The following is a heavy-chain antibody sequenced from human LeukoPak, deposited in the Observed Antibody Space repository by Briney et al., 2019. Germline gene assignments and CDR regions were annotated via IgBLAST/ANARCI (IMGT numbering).Heavy chain of an antibody. V-gene: IGHV1-69*05. D-gene: IGHD3-22*01. J-gene: IGHJ4*02. Sequence: SVKVSCKASGGTFSSYAIGWVRQAPGQGLEWMGGIVPMFGTANYAQKFQGRVTITTDESTSTAYMELSSLRSEDTAVYYCAREGGGSSGPFDYWGQGTLVTVSS. CDR1: GGTFSSYA. CDR3: AREGGGSSGPFDY. CDR2: IVPMFGTA.